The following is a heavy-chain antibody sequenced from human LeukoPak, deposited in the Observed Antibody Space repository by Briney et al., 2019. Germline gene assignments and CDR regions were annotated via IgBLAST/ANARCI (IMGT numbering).Heavy chain of an antibody. Sequence: GGSLRLSCAASGFTFSSYAMSWVRQAPGKGLEWVSAISGSGGSTYYADSVKGRFTISRDYSKNTLYLQMNSLRAEDTAVYYCAKGMVRGVSYYYMDVWGKGTTVTVSS. J-gene: IGHJ6*03. V-gene: IGHV3-23*01. CDR2: ISGSGGST. CDR3: AKGMVRGVSYYYMDV. D-gene: IGHD3-10*01. CDR1: GFTFSSYA.